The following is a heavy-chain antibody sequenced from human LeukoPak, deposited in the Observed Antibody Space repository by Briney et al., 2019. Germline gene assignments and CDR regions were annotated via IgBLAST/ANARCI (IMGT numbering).Heavy chain of an antibody. CDR3: ARPRLWFEHSMSYYYGMDV. V-gene: IGHV3-48*04. J-gene: IGHJ6*02. D-gene: IGHD3-10*01. CDR1: GFTFSSYS. CDR2: IISSSSTI. Sequence: PGRSLRLSCAASGFTFSSYSMSWVRQAPGKGLEWVSYIISSSSTIYYADSVKGRFTISRDNAKDSLYLQMNSLRVEDTAVYYCARPRLWFEHSMSYYYGMDVWGQGTTVTVAS.